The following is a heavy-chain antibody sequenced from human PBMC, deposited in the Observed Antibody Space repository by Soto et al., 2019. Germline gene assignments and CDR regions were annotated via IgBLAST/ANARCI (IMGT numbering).Heavy chain of an antibody. CDR1: GGSVSSDTHY. J-gene: IGHJ4*02. D-gene: IGHD3-22*01. Sequence: SLTCTVSGGSVSSDTHYWSWIRQPPGKRLEWIGFIYSSGSTYYNPSLKSRVTISVDTSKNQFSLKLSSVTAADTAVYYCARGFFRAYDSSGYYYDYWGQGTLVTVSS. V-gene: IGHV4-30-4*08. CDR3: ARGFFRAYDSSGYYYDY. CDR2: IYSSGST.